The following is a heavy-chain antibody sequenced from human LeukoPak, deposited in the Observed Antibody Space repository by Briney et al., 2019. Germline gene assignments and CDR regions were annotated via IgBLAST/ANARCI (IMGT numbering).Heavy chain of an antibody. V-gene: IGHV4-59*01. CDR1: GGSISSYY. J-gene: IGHJ4*02. Sequence: SETLSLTCTVSGGSISSYYWSWIRQPPGKGLEWIGYIYYSGSTNYNPSLKSRVTISVGTSKNQFSLKLSSVTAADTAVYYCARDCSGGSCPVGDWGQGTLVTVSS. CDR2: IYYSGST. D-gene: IGHD2-15*01. CDR3: ARDCSGGSCPVGD.